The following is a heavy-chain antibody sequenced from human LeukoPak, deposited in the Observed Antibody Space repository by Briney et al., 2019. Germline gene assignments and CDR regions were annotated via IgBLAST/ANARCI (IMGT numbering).Heavy chain of an antibody. CDR1: GGSMSIYY. J-gene: IGHJ6*03. V-gene: IGHV4-4*07. CDR2: IYTSGST. CDR3: ARDRIVGMDV. D-gene: IGHD2-21*01. Sequence: ETLSLTCTVSGGSMSIYYGSCIRQPAGEGMEWIGRIYTSGSTNYNPSLKSRVTMSVDTSKNQFSLKMSSVTAADPAVYYCARDRIVGMDVWGKGTTVTVSS.